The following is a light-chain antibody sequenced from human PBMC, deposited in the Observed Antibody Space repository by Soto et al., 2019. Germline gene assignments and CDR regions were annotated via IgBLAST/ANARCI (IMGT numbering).Light chain of an antibody. V-gene: IGKV3-20*01. Sequence: EIVLTQSPGTLSLSPGERATLSCRASQSLSSSWLAWYQQKPGQAPRLLIYGASSRATGIPGRFSGSGSGTDFTLTISRLEPEDFAVYYRQQYHSSVWTFGQGTKVDI. CDR1: QSLSSSW. CDR3: QQYHSSVWT. CDR2: GAS. J-gene: IGKJ1*01.